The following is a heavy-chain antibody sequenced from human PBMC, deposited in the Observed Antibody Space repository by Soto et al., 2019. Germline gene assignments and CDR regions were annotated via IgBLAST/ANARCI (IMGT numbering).Heavy chain of an antibody. V-gene: IGHV4-31*03. Sequence: PSETLSLTCTVSGGSISSGGYYWSWIRQHPGKGLEWIGYIYYSGSTYYNPSLKSRVTISVDTSKTQFSLQLSSVTAADTAVYYCARASFNYDIFTGPDQTGTHYYGMDVCGQGTTATVSS. J-gene: IGHJ6*02. CDR2: IYYSGST. D-gene: IGHD3-9*01. CDR3: ARASFNYDIFTGPDQTGTHYYGMDV. CDR1: GGSISSGGYY.